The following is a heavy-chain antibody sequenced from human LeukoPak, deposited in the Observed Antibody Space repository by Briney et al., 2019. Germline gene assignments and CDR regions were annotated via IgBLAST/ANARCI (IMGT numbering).Heavy chain of an antibody. V-gene: IGHV3-66*01. J-gene: IGHJ3*02. Sequence: GSLRLSCAASGFTVSSNYMSWVRQAPGKGLEWVSVIYSGGSTYYADSVKGRFTISRDNSKNTLYLQMNSLRADDTAVYYCAREPPPYYYDSSGYYYGDAFDIWGQGTMVTVSS. D-gene: IGHD3-22*01. CDR3: AREPPPYYYDSSGYYYGDAFDI. CDR1: GFTVSSNY. CDR2: IYSGGST.